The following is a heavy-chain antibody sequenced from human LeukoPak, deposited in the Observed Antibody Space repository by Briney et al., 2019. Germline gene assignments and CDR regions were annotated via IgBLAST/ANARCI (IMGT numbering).Heavy chain of an antibody. CDR1: GGTFSSYA. CDR3: ARDVGYGDYGWFDP. D-gene: IGHD4-17*01. Sequence: ASVKVSCKASGGTFSSYAISWVRQAPGQGLEWMGGIIPIFGTANYAQKFRGRVTITTDESTSTAYMELSSLRSEDTAVYYCARDVGYGDYGWFDPWGQGTLVTVSS. V-gene: IGHV1-69*05. CDR2: IIPIFGTA. J-gene: IGHJ5*02.